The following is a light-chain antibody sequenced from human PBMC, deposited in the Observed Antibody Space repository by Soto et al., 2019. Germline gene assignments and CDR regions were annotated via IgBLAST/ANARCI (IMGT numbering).Light chain of an antibody. CDR3: QYYSSSLSIT. J-gene: IGKJ5*01. Sequence: EIVLTQSPGILSLSPGERATLSCRASQSVRSTYLAWYQQKPGQAPRLLIHGASSRATGIPDRFSGSGSGTDFTLTISRLEPEDSAVYYCQYYSSSLSITFGQGTRLDIK. CDR1: QSVRSTY. CDR2: GAS. V-gene: IGKV3-20*01.